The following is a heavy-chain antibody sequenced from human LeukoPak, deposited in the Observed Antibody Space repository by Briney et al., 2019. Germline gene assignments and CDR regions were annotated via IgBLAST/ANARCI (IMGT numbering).Heavy chain of an antibody. CDR1: GGSISSNSYY. Sequence: PSETLSLTRTVSGGSISSNSYYWGWIRQPPGKGLEWIGSIYYSGRTYYNPSLKSRVTISVDTSKNQFSLKLSSVTAADTAVYYCARGRDYGGNPDFDYWGQGTLVTVSS. D-gene: IGHD4-23*01. CDR3: ARGRDYGGNPDFDY. V-gene: IGHV4-39*07. CDR2: IYYSGRT. J-gene: IGHJ4*02.